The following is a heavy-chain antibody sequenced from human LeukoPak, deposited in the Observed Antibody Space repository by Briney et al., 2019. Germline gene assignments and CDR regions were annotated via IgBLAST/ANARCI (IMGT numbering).Heavy chain of an antibody. CDR3: AREGCRNTSCFNSEGYFQH. J-gene: IGHJ1*01. CDR1: GGTFSSYA. D-gene: IGHD2-2*01. CDR2: IIPIFGTA. Sequence: GASVKVSYKASGGTFSSYAISWVRQAPGQGLEWMGGIIPIFGTANYAQKFQGRVTITADESTSTAYMELSSLRSEDTAVYYCAREGCRNTSCFNSEGYFQHWGQGTLVTVSS. V-gene: IGHV1-69*01.